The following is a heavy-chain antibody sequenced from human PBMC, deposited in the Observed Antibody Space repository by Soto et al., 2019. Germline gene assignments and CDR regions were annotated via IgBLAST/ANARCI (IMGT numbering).Heavy chain of an antibody. Sequence: GVPLRLSCAAADFTFVTVWVHWVRQAPGKGLEWVGRIKSKTDGGTSDFAAPVRGRFAISRDDSKSMVYLQMDSLKNEDTTMKFFRTDADFTLKLVLLAYGGHGTPVPGS. CDR1: DFTFVTVW. CDR3: RTDADFTLKLVLLAY. D-gene: IGHD6-6*01. J-gene: IGHJ4*01. CDR2: IKSKTDGGTS. V-gene: IGHV3-15*07.